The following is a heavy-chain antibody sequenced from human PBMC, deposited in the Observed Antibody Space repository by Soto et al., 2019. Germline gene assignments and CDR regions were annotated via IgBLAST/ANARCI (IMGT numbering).Heavy chain of an antibody. V-gene: IGHV6-1*01. D-gene: IGHD3-22*01. CDR3: ARDSSASGVYFDC. CDR1: GDSVPSNSAA. J-gene: IGHJ4*02. Sequence: SQTLSLTCAISGDSVPSNSAAWNWIRQSPSRGLEWLGRTHYRSKWYNDYAISVKSRITINPDTSKNQFSLQLNSVTPEDTAVYYCARDSSASGVYFDCWGQGTLVTVSS. CDR2: THYRSKWYN.